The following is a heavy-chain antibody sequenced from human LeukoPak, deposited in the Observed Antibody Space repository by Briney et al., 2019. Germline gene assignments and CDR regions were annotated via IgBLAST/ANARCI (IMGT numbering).Heavy chain of an antibody. D-gene: IGHD3-22*01. J-gene: IGHJ4*02. Sequence: PSETLSLTCTVSGDYISSGTYYWGWSRQPPGKGLEWIGSIYYSGSTYYNPSLKSRVTISVDTSKNQFSLKLSSVTAADTAVYYCARSRRITMIVSFDYWGQGTLVTVSS. CDR3: ARSRRITMIVSFDY. CDR1: GDYISSGTYY. CDR2: IYYSGST. V-gene: IGHV4-39*07.